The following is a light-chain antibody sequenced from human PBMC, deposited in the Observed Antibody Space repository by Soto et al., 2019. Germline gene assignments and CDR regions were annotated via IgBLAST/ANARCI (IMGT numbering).Light chain of an antibody. CDR2: KAS. V-gene: IGKV1-5*03. J-gene: IGKJ5*01. CDR3: QQANSFPIT. CDR1: QSISSW. Sequence: DIQMTQSPSTLSASVGDRVTITCRASQSISSWLAWYQQKPGKAPKLLIYKASSLESGVPSRFSGSGSGTEFTLTISSLQPEDFATYCCQQANSFPITFGQGTRLEI.